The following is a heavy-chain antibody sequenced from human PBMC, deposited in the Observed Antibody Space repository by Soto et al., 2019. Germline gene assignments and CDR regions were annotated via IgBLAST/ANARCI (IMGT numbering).Heavy chain of an antibody. CDR1: GYTFTGYY. CDR3: ARGAFPRDYDSSGDYGMDV. CDR2: INPNSGGT. J-gene: IGHJ6*02. D-gene: IGHD3-22*01. V-gene: IGHV1-2*02. Sequence: ASVKVSCKASGYTFTGYYMHWVRQAPGQGLEWMGWINPNSGGTNYAQKFQGRVTMTRDTSISTAYMELSRLRSDDTAVYYCARGAFPRDYDSSGDYGMDVWGQGTTVTVSS.